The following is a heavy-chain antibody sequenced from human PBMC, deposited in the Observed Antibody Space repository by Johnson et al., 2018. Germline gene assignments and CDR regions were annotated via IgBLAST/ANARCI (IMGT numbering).Heavy chain of an antibody. CDR2: IKSKSDGGTT. V-gene: IGHV3-15*01. CDR3: GTALGVSGSDLDY. Sequence: VQLVQSGGGLVKPGGSLRLSCAASGFTFSTAWLTWVRQAPGKGLEWIGRIKSKSDGGTTDYSAPVKGRFTISRDDSKNTLYLQMNSLKAEDTAVYYCGTALGVSGSDLDYGCQGTLVTVSS. J-gene: IGHJ4*02. D-gene: IGHD3-10*01. CDR1: GFTFSTAW.